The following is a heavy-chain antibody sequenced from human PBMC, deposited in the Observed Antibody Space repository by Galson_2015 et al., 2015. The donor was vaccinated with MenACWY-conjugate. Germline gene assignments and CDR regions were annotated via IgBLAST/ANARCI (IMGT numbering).Heavy chain of an antibody. Sequence: SLRLSCAASGLTFSNVWMSWVRQAPGKGLEWVARIKCKTDGGTTDYATPVKGRFTISRDDSTNTLYLQMNSLKIEDTAVYFCVRGRDVGGARWWFDPWGQGTLVTVSS. D-gene: IGHD3-16*01. CDR3: VRGRDVGGARWWFDP. V-gene: IGHV3-15*01. CDR1: GLTFSNVW. J-gene: IGHJ5*02. CDR2: IKCKTDGGTT.